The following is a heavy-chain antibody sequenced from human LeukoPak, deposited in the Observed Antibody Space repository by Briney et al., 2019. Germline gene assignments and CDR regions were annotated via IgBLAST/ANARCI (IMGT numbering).Heavy chain of an antibody. J-gene: IGHJ5*02. CDR3: ARGWGGPAAIFPTNWFDP. CDR1: GGSISSSSYY. Sequence: SETLSLTCTVSGGSISSSSYYWGWIRQPPGKGLEWIGSIYYSGSTYYNPSLKSRVTISVGTSKNQFSLKLSSVTAADTAVYYCARGWGGPAAIFPTNWFDPWGQGTLVTVSS. D-gene: IGHD2-2*02. V-gene: IGHV4-39*01. CDR2: IYYSGST.